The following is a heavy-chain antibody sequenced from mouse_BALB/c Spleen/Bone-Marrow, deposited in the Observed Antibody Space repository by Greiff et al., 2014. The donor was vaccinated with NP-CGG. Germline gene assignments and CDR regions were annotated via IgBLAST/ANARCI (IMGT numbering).Heavy chain of an antibody. CDR1: GFTFSSFG. CDR3: ARIKWGRMAY. CDR2: ISSGSTTI. J-gene: IGHJ4*01. Sequence: VQLEESGGGLVQPGGSRKLSCTASGFTFSSFGMHWVRQAPEKGLEWVAYISSGSTTIYYADTVKGRSTITRDNPKNTLFLQMTSLSSEDSAIYCCARIKWGRMAYWGQGTSVTVSS. D-gene: IGHD1-3*01. V-gene: IGHV5-17*02.